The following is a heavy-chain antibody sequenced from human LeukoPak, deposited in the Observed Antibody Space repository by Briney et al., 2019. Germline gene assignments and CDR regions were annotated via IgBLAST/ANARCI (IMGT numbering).Heavy chain of an antibody. CDR3: ARVSPGDQGRNWFDP. CDR2: IYYSGST. CDR1: GGSISSYY. J-gene: IGHJ5*02. V-gene: IGHV4-59*01. Sequence: PSETLSLTCTVSGGSISSYYWSWIRQPPGKGLEWIGYIYYSGSTNYNPSLKSRVTISVDTSKNQFSLKLSSVTAADTAVYYCARVSPGDQGRNWFDPWGQGTLVTVSS. D-gene: IGHD7-27*01.